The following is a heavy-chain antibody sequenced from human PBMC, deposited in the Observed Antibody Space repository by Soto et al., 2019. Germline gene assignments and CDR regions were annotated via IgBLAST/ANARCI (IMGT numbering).Heavy chain of an antibody. V-gene: IGHV1-18*01. Sequence: QLEQPGGEVKKTGASVKVSCKASGYAFTSYGITWVRQAPGQGLEWMGWSSAYSGVAKYAQKFQDRVTMTTDTSTNKAYMELRSLTSDDTAIYYCGRGRRSGFCSGGTCHYFDYWGQGTQVTVSA. CDR1: GYAFTSYG. J-gene: IGHJ4*02. CDR3: GRGRRSGFCSGGTCHYFDY. D-gene: IGHD2-15*01. CDR2: SSAYSGVA.